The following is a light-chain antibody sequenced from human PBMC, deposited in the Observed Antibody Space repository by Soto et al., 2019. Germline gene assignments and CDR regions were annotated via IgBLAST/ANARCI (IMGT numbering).Light chain of an antibody. V-gene: IGKV3-20*01. CDR2: GAS. CDR1: QSVSSSY. Sequence: EIVLTQSPGTLSLSPGERATLSCRASQSVSSSYLAWYQQKPGQAPRLLIYGASSRATGIPDRFSGSGSGTYFTLTIRRLEPEDFAVYYCQQYDSSPQTFGQGTNVEIK. CDR3: QQYDSSPQT. J-gene: IGKJ1*01.